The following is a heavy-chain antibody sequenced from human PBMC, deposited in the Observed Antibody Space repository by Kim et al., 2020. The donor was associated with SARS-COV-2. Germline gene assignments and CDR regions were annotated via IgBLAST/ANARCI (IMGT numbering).Heavy chain of an antibody. D-gene: IGHD1-26*01. J-gene: IGHJ4*01. CDR2: ISSDGSRK. V-gene: IGHV3-30*18. Sequence: GGSLRLSCAASGFIFRDFGMHWVRQAPGKGLEWVAGISSDGSRKSYAASVKGRFTISRDNSKDTLYLQVNSLRAEDTAVYYCAKVILLVGAIDHWGHGTLVTVSS. CDR1: GFIFRDFG. CDR3: AKVILLVGAIDH.